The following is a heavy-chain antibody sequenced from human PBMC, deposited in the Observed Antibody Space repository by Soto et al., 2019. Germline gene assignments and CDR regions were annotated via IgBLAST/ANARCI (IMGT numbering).Heavy chain of an antibody. V-gene: IGHV4-30-4*08. CDR3: AILTYWYYFDY. CDR2: INHSGST. J-gene: IGHJ4*02. Sequence: QVQLQESGPGLVKPSQTLSLTCTVSGGSINSGGYYWSWIRQPPGKGLEWIGEINHSGSTNYNPSLKSRVTISVDTSKNQFSLKLSSVTAADTAVYYCAILTYWYYFDYWGQGTLVTVSS. CDR1: GGSINSGGYY. D-gene: IGHD3-9*01.